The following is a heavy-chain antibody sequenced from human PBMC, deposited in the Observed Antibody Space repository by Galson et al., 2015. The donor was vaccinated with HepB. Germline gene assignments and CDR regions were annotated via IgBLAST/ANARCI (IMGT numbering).Heavy chain of an antibody. J-gene: IGHJ5*02. V-gene: IGHV1-2*02. Sequence: SVKVSCKASGYTFTGYHMHWVRQAPGQGLEWMGWINPNSGGTNYAQKFQGRVTMTRDTSISTAYMELSRLRSDDTAVYYCARDRFGGYLTGDWFDPWGQGTLVTVSS. CDR3: ARDRFGGYLTGDWFDP. D-gene: IGHD3-22*01. CDR2: INPNSGGT. CDR1: GYTFTGYH.